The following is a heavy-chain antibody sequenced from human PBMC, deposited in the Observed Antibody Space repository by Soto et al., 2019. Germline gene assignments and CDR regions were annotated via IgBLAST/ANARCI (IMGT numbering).Heavy chain of an antibody. Sequence: GGSLRLSCAASGFTFSSYGMHWVRQAPGKGLEWVAVISYDGSNKYYADSVKGRFTISRDNSKNTLYLQMNSLRAEDTAVYYCAKVLDSVATIDPFDYWGQGTLVTVSS. J-gene: IGHJ4*02. V-gene: IGHV3-30*18. D-gene: IGHD5-12*01. CDR2: ISYDGSNK. CDR3: AKVLDSVATIDPFDY. CDR1: GFTFSSYG.